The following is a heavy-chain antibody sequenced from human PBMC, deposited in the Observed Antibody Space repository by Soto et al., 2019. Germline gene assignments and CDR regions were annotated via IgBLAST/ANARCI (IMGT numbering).Heavy chain of an antibody. CDR1: GFTFSRYA. D-gene: IGHD3-10*01. V-gene: IGHV3-23*01. J-gene: IGHJ1*01. CDR3: AKGGWWFGELSRLEYFQH. Sequence: EVQLLESGGGLVQPGGSLRLSCAASGFTFSRYAMSWVRQAPGKGLEWVSAISGSGGSTYYADSVKGRFTISRDNSKNTRYLQMNSLRAEDTAVYYCAKGGWWFGELSRLEYFQHWGQGTLVTVSS. CDR2: ISGSGGST.